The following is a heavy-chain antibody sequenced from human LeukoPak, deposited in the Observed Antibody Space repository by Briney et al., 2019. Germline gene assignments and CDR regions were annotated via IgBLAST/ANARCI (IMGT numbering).Heavy chain of an antibody. Sequence: SETLSLTCTVSGGSISSYYWSWIRQPPGKGLEWIGYIYYSGSTNYNPSLKSRVTISVDTSKNQFSLKLNSVTAADTAVYYCARDLYDAFDIWGQGTMVTVSS. CDR3: ARDLYDAFDI. CDR2: IYYSGST. V-gene: IGHV4-59*01. CDR1: GGSISSYY. J-gene: IGHJ3*02.